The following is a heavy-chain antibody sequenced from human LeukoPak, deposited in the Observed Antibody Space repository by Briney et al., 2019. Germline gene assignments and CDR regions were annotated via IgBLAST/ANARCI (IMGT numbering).Heavy chain of an antibody. J-gene: IGHJ4*02. CDR1: GFTFSSYA. Sequence: GGSLRLSCAASGFTFSSYAMSWVRQAPGKGLEWVSAISGSGGSTYYADSVKGRYTISRDNSKNTLYLQMNSLRAEDTAVYYCAKTRPLDSSSWSHGDYWGQGTLVTVSS. CDR3: AKTRPLDSSSWSHGDY. V-gene: IGHV3-23*01. D-gene: IGHD6-13*01. CDR2: ISGSGGST.